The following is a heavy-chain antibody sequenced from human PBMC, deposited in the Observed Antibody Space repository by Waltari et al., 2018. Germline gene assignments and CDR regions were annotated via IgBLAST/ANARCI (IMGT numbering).Heavy chain of an antibody. D-gene: IGHD1-26*01. V-gene: IGHV4-59*01. J-gene: IGHJ2*01. Sequence: QVQLQESGPGLVKPSEPLSLTCTVSGGSISSYYWSWLRQPPGKGLGWIGFISYRGCTNDKPSLKSRVTRSVEPSKNQFSLKLSSGTAADTAVYYWARAVEGANGGVPSCWYFDLWGRGTLVTVSS. CDR3: ARAVEGANGGVPSCWYFDL. CDR2: ISYRGCT. CDR1: GGSISSYY.